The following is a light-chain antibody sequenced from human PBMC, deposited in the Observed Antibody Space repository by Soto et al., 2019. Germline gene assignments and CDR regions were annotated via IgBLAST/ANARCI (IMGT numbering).Light chain of an antibody. V-gene: IGLV1-44*01. CDR2: SNN. CDR3: AAWDDSLNGYV. CDR1: SSNIGSNT. Sequence: QSVLTQPPSASGTPGRRVVISCSGSSSNIGSNTVNWYQQLPGTAPKLLIYSNNHRPSGVPDRFSGSKSGTSAYLAISGLQSDDEADYYCAAWDDSLNGYVFATGTKVTVL. J-gene: IGLJ1*01.